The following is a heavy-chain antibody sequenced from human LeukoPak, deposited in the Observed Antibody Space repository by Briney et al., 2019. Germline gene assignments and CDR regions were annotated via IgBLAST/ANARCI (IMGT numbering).Heavy chain of an antibody. D-gene: IGHD6-19*01. V-gene: IGHV4-39*07. CDR3: ARFESEAVAD. Sequence: SQTLSLTCTVSGGSISSSGDYWGWIRQPPGKGLEWIGNIYYVGSTYYNPSLQSRVTISIDTSRNQFSLKLSSVTAADTAVYYCARFESEAVADWGQGTLVTVSS. CDR2: IYYVGST. J-gene: IGHJ4*02. CDR1: GGSISSSGDY.